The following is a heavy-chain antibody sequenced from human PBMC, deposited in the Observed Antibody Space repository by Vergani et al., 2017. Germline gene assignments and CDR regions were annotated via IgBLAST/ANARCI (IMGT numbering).Heavy chain of an antibody. J-gene: IGHJ4*02. CDR2: ISAYNGNT. V-gene: IGHV1-18*04. CDR1: GYTFTSYG. CDR3: AREAAYDILTGRTLDY. Sequence: QVQLVQSGAEVKKPGASVKVSCKASGYTFTSYGISWVRQAPGQGLEWMGWISAYNGNTNYAQKLQGRVTMTTYTSTSTAYMELRSLRSDDTAVYYCAREAAYDILTGRTLDYWGQGTLVTVSS. D-gene: IGHD3-9*01.